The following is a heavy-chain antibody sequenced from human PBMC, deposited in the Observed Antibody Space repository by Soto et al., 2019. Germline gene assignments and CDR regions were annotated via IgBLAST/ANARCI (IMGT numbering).Heavy chain of an antibody. CDR1: GGSISSGGYY. CDR2: IYYSGST. CDR3: ARVRGHWGESYYYFDY. V-gene: IGHV4-31*03. Sequence: KASETLSLTCTVSGGSISSGGYYWSWIRQHPGKGLEWIGYIYYSGSTYYNPSLKSRVTISVDTSKNQFSLKLSSVTAADTAVYYCARVRGHWGESYYYFDYWGQGTLVTAPQ. J-gene: IGHJ4*02. D-gene: IGHD7-27*01.